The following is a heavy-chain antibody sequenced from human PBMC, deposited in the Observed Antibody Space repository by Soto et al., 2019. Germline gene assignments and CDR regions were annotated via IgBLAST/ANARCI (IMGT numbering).Heavy chain of an antibody. CDR2: ISAGGSNT. D-gene: IGHD6-6*01. J-gene: IGHJ4*02. Sequence: GGSLRLSCAASGFSFSNYAMNRVRQAPGKGLEWVSAISAGGSNTNYADSVKGRFTISSDNSKNTLYLQMNGLRADDTAVYYCAKEYSTSFDYWGQGTPVTVSS. CDR1: GFSFSNYA. V-gene: IGHV3-23*01. CDR3: AKEYSTSFDY.